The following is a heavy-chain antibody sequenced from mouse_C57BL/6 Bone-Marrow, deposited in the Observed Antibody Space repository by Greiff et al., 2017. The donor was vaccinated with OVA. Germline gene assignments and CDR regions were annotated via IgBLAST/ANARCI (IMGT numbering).Heavy chain of an antibody. CDR1: GFNIKDDY. D-gene: IGHD2-2*01. V-gene: IGHV14-4*01. J-gene: IGHJ2*01. CDR3: TTSTMVTTGGDFVY. CDR2: IDPENGDT. Sequence: VQLQQSGAELVMPGASVKLSCTASGFNIKDDYMHWVKQRPEQGLEWIGWIDPENGDTEYASKFQGKATITADTSSNTSYLQLSSLTSEDTAVYYCTTSTMVTTGGDFVYWGQGTTRTVSS.